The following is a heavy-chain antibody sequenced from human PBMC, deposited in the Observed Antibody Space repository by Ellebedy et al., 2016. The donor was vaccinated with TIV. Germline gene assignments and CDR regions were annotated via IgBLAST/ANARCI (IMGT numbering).Heavy chain of an antibody. J-gene: IGHJ4*02. Sequence: GESLKISCVASDSGVSFANYYMAWIRQAPGKGMTWISHISGSSNTKEYADSVRGRFTISTDNSKNTVFLQMNSLRSEDTAVYYCVREEAAMTRFDYWGQGTLVTVSS. CDR3: VREEAAMTRFDY. D-gene: IGHD5-18*01. CDR1: DSGVSFANYY. CDR2: ISGSSNTK. V-gene: IGHV3-11*01.